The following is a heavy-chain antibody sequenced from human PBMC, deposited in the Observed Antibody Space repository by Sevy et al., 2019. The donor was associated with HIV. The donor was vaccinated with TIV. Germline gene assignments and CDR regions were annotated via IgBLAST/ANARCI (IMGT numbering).Heavy chain of an antibody. J-gene: IGHJ5*02. V-gene: IGHV3-13*04. D-gene: IGHD3-16*01. CDR2: IGIYGDT. CDR3: VRGTVVSLGGAWFDP. CDR1: GFDFTEHQ. Sequence: GSLRLSCVASGFDFTEHQMHWVRQPVGKGLEWIAAIGIYGDTYYMGSVKGRFTISREDANNSLFLQLASLTVGDTATYYRVRGTVVSLGGAWFDPWGQGTLVTVSS.